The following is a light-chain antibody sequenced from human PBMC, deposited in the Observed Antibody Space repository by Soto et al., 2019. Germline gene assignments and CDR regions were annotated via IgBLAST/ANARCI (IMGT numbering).Light chain of an antibody. CDR2: EVS. J-gene: IGLJ1*01. V-gene: IGLV2-14*01. CDR1: SSDVGGYNY. Sequence: QSVLTQPASVSGSPGQSITISCTGTSSDVGGYNYVFWYHQHPGKAPKLMIYEVSNRPSGVSNRFSGSKSGNTASLTISGLQAEDEADYYCSSYTSSSPLVFGTGTKLPVL. CDR3: SSYTSSSPLV.